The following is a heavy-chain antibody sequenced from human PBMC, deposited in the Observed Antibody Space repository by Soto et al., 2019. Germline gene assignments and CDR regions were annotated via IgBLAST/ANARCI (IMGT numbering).Heavy chain of an antibody. CDR1: GFSLSNARMG. J-gene: IGHJ6*03. CDR3: ARTHSVYYDFWSGSSPPDYYYYYYMDV. CDR2: IFSNDEK. D-gene: IGHD3-3*01. Sequence: SGPTLVNPTETLTLTCTVSGFSLSNARMGVSWIRQPPGKALEWLAHIFSNDEKSYSTSLKSRLTISKDTSKSQVVLTMTNMDPVDTATYYCARTHSVYYDFWSGSSPPDYYYYYYMDVWGKGTTVTVSS. V-gene: IGHV2-26*01.